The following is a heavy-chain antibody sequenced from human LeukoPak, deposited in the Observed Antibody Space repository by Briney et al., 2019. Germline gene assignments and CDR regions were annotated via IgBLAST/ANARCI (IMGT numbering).Heavy chain of an antibody. CDR3: AKLALLLWFGETSPNWFDP. J-gene: IGHJ5*02. Sequence: GGSLRLSCAASGFTFSSYAMSWVRQAPGKGLEWVSAISGSGGSTYYADSVKGRFTISRDNSKNTLYPQMNSLRAEDTAVYYCAKLALLLWFGETSPNWFDPWGQGTLVTVSS. V-gene: IGHV3-23*01. D-gene: IGHD3-10*01. CDR2: ISGSGGST. CDR1: GFTFSSYA.